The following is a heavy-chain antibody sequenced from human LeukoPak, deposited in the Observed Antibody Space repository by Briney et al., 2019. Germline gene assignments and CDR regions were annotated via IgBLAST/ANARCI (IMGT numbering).Heavy chain of an antibody. V-gene: IGHV3-23*01. CDR2: ISGSGDST. CDR1: GFTFSSYA. D-gene: IGHD3-3*01. Sequence: GGSLRLSCAASGFTFSSYAMSWVRQAPGKGLEWVSVISGSGDSTYYADSVKGRFTISRDNSKNTLYLQMNSLRAEDTAVYYCARDFRSPNYYYYMDVWGKGTTVTVSS. CDR3: ARDFRSPNYYYYMDV. J-gene: IGHJ6*03.